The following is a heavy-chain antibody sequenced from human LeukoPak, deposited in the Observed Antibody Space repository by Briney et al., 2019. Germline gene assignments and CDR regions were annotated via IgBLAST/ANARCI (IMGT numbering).Heavy chain of an antibody. Sequence: SETLSLTCAVYGGSFSGYYWSWIRQPPGKGLEWIGEINHSGSTNYNPSLKSRVTISVDTSKNQFSLKLSSVTAADTAVYYCARENMGYYDFWSGYYSNWFDPWGQGTLVTVSS. CDR3: ARENMGYYDFWSGYYSNWFDP. V-gene: IGHV4-34*01. J-gene: IGHJ5*02. CDR2: INHSGST. D-gene: IGHD3-3*01. CDR1: GGSFSGYY.